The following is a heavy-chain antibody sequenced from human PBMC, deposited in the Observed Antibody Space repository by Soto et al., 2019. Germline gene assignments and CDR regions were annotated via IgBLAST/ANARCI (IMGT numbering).Heavy chain of an antibody. CDR3: ARVIDGPTSLPTGLDY. J-gene: IGHJ4*02. Sequence: PSETLSLTCPVSGVSISSNNWWSWVRQPPGKGLEWIGEIFHDGSANYNPSLSGRVTISVDKSNNQVSLNLNSVTAADTAVYYCARVIDGPTSLPTGLDYWGQGTLVTVSS. D-gene: IGHD3-9*01. CDR1: GVSISSNNW. V-gene: IGHV4-4*02. CDR2: IFHDGSA.